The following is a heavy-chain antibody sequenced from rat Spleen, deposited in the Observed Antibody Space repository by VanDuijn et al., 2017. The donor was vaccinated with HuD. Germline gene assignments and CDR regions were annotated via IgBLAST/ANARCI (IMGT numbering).Heavy chain of an antibody. Sequence: EVQLVESGGDLVQPGRSLKLSCAASGFTFSDYNMAWVRQAPKKGLEWVATIIYDGIRTYYRDSVKGRFTISRDTAKNTLYLQMNSLRSDDTATYYCARHGPGTWYFDFWGPGTMVTVSS. J-gene: IGHJ1*01. CDR3: ARHGPGTWYFDF. CDR1: GFTFSDYN. V-gene: IGHV5S10*01. D-gene: IGHD5-1*01. CDR2: IIYDGIRT.